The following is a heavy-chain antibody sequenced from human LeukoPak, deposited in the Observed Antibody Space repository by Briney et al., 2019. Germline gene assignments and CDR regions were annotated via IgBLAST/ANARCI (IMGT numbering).Heavy chain of an antibody. CDR3: ARERFLEWLLSGYFDY. V-gene: IGHV4-38-2*02. D-gene: IGHD3-3*01. CDR2: IYHSGST. Sequence: PSETLSLTYAVSGYSISSGYYWGWIRQPPGKGLEWIGSIYHSGSTYYNPSLKSRVTISVDTSKNQFSLKLSSVTAADTAVYYCARERFLEWLLSGYFDYWGRGTLVTVSS. J-gene: IGHJ4*02. CDR1: GYSISSGYY.